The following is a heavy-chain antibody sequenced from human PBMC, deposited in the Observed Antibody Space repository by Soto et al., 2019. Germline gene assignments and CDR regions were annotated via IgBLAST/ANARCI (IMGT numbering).Heavy chain of an antibody. D-gene: IGHD1-26*01. CDR3: ARDAIVGATRLDYYGMDV. CDR2: IKQDGSEK. J-gene: IGHJ6*02. CDR1: GFTFSSYW. Sequence: GGSLRLSCAASGFTFSSYWMSWVRQAPGKGQEWVANIKQDGSEKYYVDSVKGRFTISRDNAKNSLYLQMNSLRAEDTAVYYCARDAIVGATRLDYYGMDVWGQGTTVTVSS. V-gene: IGHV3-7*05.